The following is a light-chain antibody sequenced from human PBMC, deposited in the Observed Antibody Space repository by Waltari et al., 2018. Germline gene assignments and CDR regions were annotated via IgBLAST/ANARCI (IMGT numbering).Light chain of an antibody. CDR3: CSYAGSDTFVV. CDR2: EVS. CDR1: SSDVGSYNL. Sequence: QSALTQPASVSGSPGQSITIPCTGTSSDVGSYNLVPWYQQHPDKAPKLMIYEVSNRPSGVSDRFSGSKSGNTASLTISGLQAEDEADYYCCSYAGSDTFVVLGGGTKLTVL. J-gene: IGLJ2*01. V-gene: IGLV2-23*02.